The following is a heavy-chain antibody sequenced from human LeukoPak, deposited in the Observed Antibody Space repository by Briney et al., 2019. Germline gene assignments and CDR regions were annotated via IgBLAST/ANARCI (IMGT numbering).Heavy chain of an antibody. J-gene: IGHJ4*02. Sequence: RASVKVSCKASGYTFTSYGISWVRQAPGQGLEWMGGIIPIFGTANYAQKFQGRVTITADESTSTAYMELSSLRSEDTAVYYCARVPPSGDFWSDYSLLYWGQGTLVTVSS. CDR3: ARVPPSGDFWSDYSLLY. V-gene: IGHV1-69*13. CDR2: IIPIFGTA. CDR1: GYTFTSYG. D-gene: IGHD3-3*01.